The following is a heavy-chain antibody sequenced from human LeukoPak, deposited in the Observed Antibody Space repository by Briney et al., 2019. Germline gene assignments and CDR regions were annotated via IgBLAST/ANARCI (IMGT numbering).Heavy chain of an antibody. CDR3: ARGSQQRWSDP. D-gene: IGHD6-13*01. V-gene: IGHV4-34*01. Sequence: SETLSLTCAVYGGSFSGYYWSWIRQPPGKGLEWIGEINHSGSTNYNPSLKSRVTISVDTSKNQFSLKLSSVTAADTAVYYCARGSQQRWSDPWGQGTLVTVSS. CDR1: GGSFSGYY. CDR2: INHSGST. J-gene: IGHJ5*02.